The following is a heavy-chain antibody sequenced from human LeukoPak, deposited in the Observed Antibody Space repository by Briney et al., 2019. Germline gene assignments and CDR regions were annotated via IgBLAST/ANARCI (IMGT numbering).Heavy chain of an antibody. CDR1: AGTFSSYA. Sequence: GASVTVSCKASAGTFSSYAISWVRHAPGQGLEWMGGTIPIFGTANYAKKCQGRVTITADESTSTAYMELSSLRSEDTAVYYCARDRGIAAAGPDAFDIWGQGTMVTVSS. J-gene: IGHJ3*02. V-gene: IGHV1-69*13. CDR3: ARDRGIAAAGPDAFDI. CDR2: TIPIFGTA. D-gene: IGHD6-13*01.